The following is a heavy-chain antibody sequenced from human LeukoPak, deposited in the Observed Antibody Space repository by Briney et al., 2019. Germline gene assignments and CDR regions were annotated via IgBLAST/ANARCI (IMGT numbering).Heavy chain of an antibody. V-gene: IGHV3-23*01. CDR2: NSGHGGGLT. Sequence: GGSLRLSCAASGFTFSTYGMSWVRQAPGKGLEWVSGTGNSGHGGGLTYHADSVKGRFTISSDNFRNILYLQMNSLRVDDTAVYYCAKDTEWLPQDWGQGTLVTVSS. J-gene: IGHJ4*02. CDR3: AKDTEWLPQD. CDR1: GFTFSTYG. D-gene: IGHD6-19*01.